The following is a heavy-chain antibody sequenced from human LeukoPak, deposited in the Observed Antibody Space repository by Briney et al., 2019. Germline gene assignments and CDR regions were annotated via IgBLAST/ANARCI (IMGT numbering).Heavy chain of an antibody. CDR3: AKVSGWYIRHGMDV. J-gene: IGHJ6*02. V-gene: IGHV3-23*01. D-gene: IGHD6-19*01. Sequence: PEGSLRLSCAASGFTFSSYWMSWVRQAPGKGLEWVSAISGSGGSTYYADSVKGRFTISRDNSKNTLYLQMNSLRAEDTAVYYCAKVSGWYIRHGMDVWGQGTTVTVSS. CDR2: ISGSGGST. CDR1: GFTFSSYW.